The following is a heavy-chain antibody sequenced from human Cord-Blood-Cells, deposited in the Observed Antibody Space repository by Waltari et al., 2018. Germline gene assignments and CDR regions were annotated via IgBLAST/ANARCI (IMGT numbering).Heavy chain of an antibody. CDR1: GFTFSSYG. D-gene: IGHD4-4*01. CDR3: AKDSSLYSNYEDY. J-gene: IGHJ4*02. Sequence: QVQLVESGGGVVQPGGSLRLSCAASGFTFSSYGMHWVRQAPGKGLGWVAFIRYYGSNKYYADSVKGRFTISRDNSKNTLYLQMNSLRAEDTAVYYCAKDSSLYSNYEDYWGQGTLVTVSS. V-gene: IGHV3-30*02. CDR2: IRYYGSNK.